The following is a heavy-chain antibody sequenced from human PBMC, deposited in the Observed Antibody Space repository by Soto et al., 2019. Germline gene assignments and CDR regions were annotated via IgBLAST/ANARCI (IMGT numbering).Heavy chain of an antibody. J-gene: IGHJ5*02. Sequence: QVRLVQSGAEVKKPGASVKVSCKASGYTFTSYGISWVRQAPGQGLEWMGWISAYNGNTNYAQKLQGRVTMTTDTSTSTAYMELRSLRSDDTAVYYCARDSYGDYGLPRDWFDPWGQGTLVTVSS. V-gene: IGHV1-18*01. CDR3: ARDSYGDYGLPRDWFDP. CDR2: ISAYNGNT. D-gene: IGHD4-17*01. CDR1: GYTFTSYG.